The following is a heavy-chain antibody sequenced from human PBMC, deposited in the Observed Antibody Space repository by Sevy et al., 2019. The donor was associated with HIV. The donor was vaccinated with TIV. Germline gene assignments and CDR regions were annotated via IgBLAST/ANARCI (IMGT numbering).Heavy chain of an antibody. CDR3: AGVRKTTEEWLEELDYYYGLDV. CDR1: GFSLTNSD. V-gene: IGHV3-30*02. D-gene: IGHD2-8*01. J-gene: IGHJ6*02. Sequence: GGSLRLSCAASGFSLTNSDMHWVRQAPGKGLEWVAYVRNDGSNKYYADSVRDRFTISRDSPKNTLYLQMNRLRDEDTAIYYCAGVRKTTEEWLEELDYYYGLDVWGQGTTVTVSS. CDR2: VRNDGSNK.